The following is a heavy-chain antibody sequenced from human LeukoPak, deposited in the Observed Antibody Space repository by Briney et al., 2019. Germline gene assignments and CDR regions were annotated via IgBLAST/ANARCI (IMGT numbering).Heavy chain of an antibody. CDR1: GFTFSSYW. J-gene: IGHJ4*02. D-gene: IGHD2-21*02. V-gene: IGHV3-74*01. Sequence: GGSLRLSCAASGFTFSSYWMYWVRQAPGKGLVWVSRINSDGSTTSYADSVKGRFTISRDNAKNTLYLEMNSLRVEDAAVYYCAKTGGRGDPFDYWGQGTLVTVSS. CDR2: INSDGSTT. CDR3: AKTGGRGDPFDY.